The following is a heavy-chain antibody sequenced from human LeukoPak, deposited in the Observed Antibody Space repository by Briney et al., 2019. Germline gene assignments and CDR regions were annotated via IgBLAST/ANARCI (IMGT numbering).Heavy chain of an antibody. Sequence: SETLSLTCTVSGGFISNGGYYWSWIRQHPGKGLEWIGYIYYNGSTYYNPSLKSRVTIPVDTSKNQFSLKLRSVTAADTAVYYCARAYYYDNSGHLDYWGQGTLVTVSS. D-gene: IGHD3-22*01. V-gene: IGHV4-31*03. CDR3: ARAYYYDNSGHLDY. J-gene: IGHJ4*02. CDR2: IYYNGST. CDR1: GGFISNGGYY.